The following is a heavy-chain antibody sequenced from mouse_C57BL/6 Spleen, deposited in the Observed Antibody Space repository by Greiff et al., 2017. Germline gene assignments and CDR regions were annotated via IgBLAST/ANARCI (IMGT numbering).Heavy chain of an antibody. D-gene: IGHD2-4*01. CDR2: IRLKSDNSAT. Sequence: EVMLVESGGGLVQPGGSMKLSCVASGFTFSNYWMNWVRQSPEKGLEWVAQIRLKSDNSATHYAVSVKGRFTISRDETKSSIYLQMINLSADDACIYYCSGDDYDCGYFDVWGTGTTVTVSS. CDR1: GFTFSNYW. CDR3: SGDDYDCGYFDV. V-gene: IGHV6-3*01. J-gene: IGHJ1*03.